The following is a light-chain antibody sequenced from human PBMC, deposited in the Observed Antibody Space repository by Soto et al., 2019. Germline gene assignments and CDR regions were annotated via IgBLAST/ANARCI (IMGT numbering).Light chain of an antibody. CDR2: GAA. Sequence: IVMTQSPATMSVSPGERATLSCRASLSVFSSLAWYQQKPGQATRLIIYGAATRATGIPARFSGSGSGTDFTLTSSSLQSEELAFSFCQQYHNWPAFGQGTKVDIK. CDR1: LSVFSS. V-gene: IGKV3-15*01. J-gene: IGKJ1*01. CDR3: QQYHNWPA.